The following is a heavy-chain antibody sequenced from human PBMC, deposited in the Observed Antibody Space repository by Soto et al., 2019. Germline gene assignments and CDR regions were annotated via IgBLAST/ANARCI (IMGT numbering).Heavy chain of an antibody. J-gene: IGHJ5*02. V-gene: IGHV4-30-2*01. Sequence: PSETLSLSCAVSGGSISSGGYSWNWIRQPPGKGLEWIGYIYHSGSTLYNPSLKRRVTISVDGSKNQFSLKLRSVTAADTAVYYCARETYGDYVSYFGPRGQGIPVTVSA. CDR3: ARETYGDYVSYFGP. CDR1: GGSISSGGYS. D-gene: IGHD4-17*01. CDR2: IYHSGST.